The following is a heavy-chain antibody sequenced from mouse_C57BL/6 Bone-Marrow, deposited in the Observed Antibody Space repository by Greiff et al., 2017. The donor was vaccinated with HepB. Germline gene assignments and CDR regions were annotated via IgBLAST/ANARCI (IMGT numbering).Heavy chain of an antibody. J-gene: IGHJ3*01. CDR3: ARGRGIYGWFAY. CDR1: GYSITSGYY. V-gene: IGHV3-6*01. CDR2: ISYDGSN. Sequence: EVQLQQSGPGLVKPSQSLSLTCSVTGYSITSGYYWNWIRQFPGNKLEWMGYISYDGSNNYNPSLKNRISITRDTSKNQFFLKLNSVTTEDTATYYCARGRGIYGWFAYWGQGTLVTVSA. D-gene: IGHD1-1*01.